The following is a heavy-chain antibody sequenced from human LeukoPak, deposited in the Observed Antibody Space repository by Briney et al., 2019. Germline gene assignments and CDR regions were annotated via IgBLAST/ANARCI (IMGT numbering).Heavy chain of an antibody. Sequence: GGSLRLSCAASGFTFSNHGMHWVRQAPGKGLEWVAFIRYDGTNEYYADAVKGRFTISRDNSKNTLYLQMNSLRAEDTAVYYCASSSRSSSDYYDYVWGSYRRFDYWGQGTLVTVSS. CDR1: GFTFSNHG. V-gene: IGHV3-30*02. D-gene: IGHD3-16*02. J-gene: IGHJ4*02. CDR2: IRYDGTNE. CDR3: ASSSRSSSDYYDYVWGSYRRFDY.